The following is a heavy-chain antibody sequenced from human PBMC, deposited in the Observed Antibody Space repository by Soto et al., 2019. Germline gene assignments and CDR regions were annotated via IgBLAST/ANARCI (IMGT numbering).Heavy chain of an antibody. CDR3: ARDLCYCSGGSCYYVLL. Sequence: ASVKVSCKASGCTFTSYAMHWVRQAPGQRLEWMGWINAGNGNTKYSQKFQGRVTITRDTSASTAYMELSSLRSEDTAVYYCARDLCYCSGGSCYYVLLWGQGTMVTVSS. V-gene: IGHV1-3*01. CDR2: INAGNGNT. D-gene: IGHD2-15*01. J-gene: IGHJ3*01. CDR1: GCTFTSYA.